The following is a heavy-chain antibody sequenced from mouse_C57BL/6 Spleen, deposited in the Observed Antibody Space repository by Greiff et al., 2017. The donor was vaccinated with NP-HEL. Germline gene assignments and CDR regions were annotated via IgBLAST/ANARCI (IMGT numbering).Heavy chain of an antibody. CDR2: IDPSDSYT. V-gene: IGHV1-50*01. CDR3: ARWGGNYPYYFDY. J-gene: IGHJ2*01. D-gene: IGHD2-1*01. CDR1: GYTFTSYW. Sequence: VQLQQSGAELVKPGASVKLSCKASGYTFTSYWMQWVKQRPGQGLEWIGEIDPSDSYTNYNQKFKGKATLTVDTSSSTAYMQLSSLTSEDSAVYYCARWGGNYPYYFDYWGQGTTLTVSS.